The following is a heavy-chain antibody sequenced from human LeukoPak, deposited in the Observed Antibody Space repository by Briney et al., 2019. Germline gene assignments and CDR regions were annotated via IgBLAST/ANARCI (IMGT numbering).Heavy chain of an antibody. J-gene: IGHJ4*02. CDR1: GGSFSGYY. Sequence: SETLSLTCAVYGGSFSGYYWSWIRQPPGKGLEWIGEINHSGSTNYNPSLKSRVTISVDTSKNQFSLKLSSVTAADTAVYYCVRRVTGSGWWQWGQGTLVTVSS. CDR3: VRRVTGSGWWQ. V-gene: IGHV4-34*01. CDR2: INHSGST. D-gene: IGHD6-19*01.